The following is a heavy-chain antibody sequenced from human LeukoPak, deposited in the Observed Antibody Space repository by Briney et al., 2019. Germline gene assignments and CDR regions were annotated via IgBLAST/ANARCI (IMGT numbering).Heavy chain of an antibody. CDR3: AREVAAAGGGNYYYGMDV. V-gene: IGHV3-7*01. D-gene: IGHD6-13*01. Sequence: GGCLRLSCAASGFTFSSYWMSWVRQAPGKGLEWVANIKQDGSEKYYVDSVKGRFTISRDNAKNSLYLQMNSLRAEDTAVYYCAREVAAAGGGNYYYGMDVWGQGTTVTVSS. CDR2: IKQDGSEK. J-gene: IGHJ6*02. CDR1: GFTFSSYW.